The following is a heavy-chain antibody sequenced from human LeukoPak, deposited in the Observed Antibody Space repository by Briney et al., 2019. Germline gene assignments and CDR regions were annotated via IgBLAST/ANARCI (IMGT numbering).Heavy chain of an antibody. Sequence: GGSLRLSCAASGFTFSSYSMNWVRQAPGKGLEWVSFISSSSSTIYYADSVKGRFTISRDNAKNSLYLQMNSLRAEDTALYYCAKANGHSSGSIDYWGQGTLVTVSS. CDR3: AKANGHSSGSIDY. CDR1: GFTFSSYS. J-gene: IGHJ4*02. CDR2: ISSSSSTI. D-gene: IGHD3-22*01. V-gene: IGHV3-48*04.